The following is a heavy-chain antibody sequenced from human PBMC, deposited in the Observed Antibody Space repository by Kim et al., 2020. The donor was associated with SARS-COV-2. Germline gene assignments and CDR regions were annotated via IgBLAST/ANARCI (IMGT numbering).Heavy chain of an antibody. J-gene: IGHJ4*02. CDR3: AKDHWVAVQRYYYGSEPAPFFDY. Sequence: GGSLRLSCAASGFTFSSYGMHWVRQAPGKGLEWVAVISYDGSNKYYADSVKGRFTISRDNSKNTLYLQMNSLRAEDTAVYYCAKDHWVAVQRYYYGSEPAPFFDYWGQGTLVTVSS. V-gene: IGHV3-30*18. CDR1: GFTFSSYG. CDR2: ISYDGSNK. D-gene: IGHD3-10*01.